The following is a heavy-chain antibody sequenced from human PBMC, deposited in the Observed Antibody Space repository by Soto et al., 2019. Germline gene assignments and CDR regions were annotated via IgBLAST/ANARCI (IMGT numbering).Heavy chain of an antibody. V-gene: IGHV1-3*01. CDR2: INAGSGNT. CDR3: ARDTETLGPRANDALDI. D-gene: IGHD3-3*02. Sequence: SVKVSCKATGYTFSAYTMNWVRQAPGQSLEWMGWINAGSGNTKYSQNFQGRVSITRDTSASTVYMELTGLTSEDTAVYYCARDTETLGPRANDALDIWGQGTMVTVSS. CDR1: GYTFSAYT. J-gene: IGHJ3*02.